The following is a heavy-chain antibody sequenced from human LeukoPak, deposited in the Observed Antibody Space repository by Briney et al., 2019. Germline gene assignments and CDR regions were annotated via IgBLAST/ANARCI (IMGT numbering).Heavy chain of an antibody. V-gene: IGHV3-7*01. D-gene: IGHD2-15*01. J-gene: IGHJ6*02. CDR2: IKQDGSEK. CDR3: ARDQFCSGGSCHYYGMDV. CDR1: GFTFSSYW. Sequence: PGGSLRLSCAASGFTFSSYWMSWVRQAPGKGLEWVANIKQDGSEKYYVDSVKGRFTISRDNAKNSLYLQMNSLRAEDTAVYYCARDQFCSGGSCHYYGMDVWGQGTTVTVSS.